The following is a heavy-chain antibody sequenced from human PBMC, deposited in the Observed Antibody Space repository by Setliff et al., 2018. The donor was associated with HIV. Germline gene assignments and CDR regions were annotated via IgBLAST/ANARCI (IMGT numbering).Heavy chain of an antibody. J-gene: IGHJ4*02. CDR3: ARDWNYYGSGSYPGY. Sequence: ASVKVSCKASGYSFTGHYIHWVRQAPGQGLEWLGRIDPNSGGTKYAQKFQGRVTMTRDTSITTAYMELSRLRSDDTAVYYCARDWNYYGSGSYPGYWGQGTLVTVSS. V-gene: IGHV1-2*06. D-gene: IGHD3-10*01. CDR2: IDPNSGGT. CDR1: GYSFTGHY.